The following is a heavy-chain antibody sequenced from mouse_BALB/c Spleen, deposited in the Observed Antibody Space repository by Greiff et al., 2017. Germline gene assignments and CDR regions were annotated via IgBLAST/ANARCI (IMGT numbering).Heavy chain of an antibody. CDR1: GFSLTSYG. Sequence: VKLMESGPGLVAPSQSLSITCTVSGFSLTSYGVHWVRQPPGKGLEWLGVIWAGGSTNYNSALMSRLSISKDNSKSQVFLKMNSLQTDDTAMYYCARDRGYRYDGFAYWGQGTLVTVSA. V-gene: IGHV2-9*02. CDR2: IWAGGST. CDR3: ARDRGYRYDGFAY. D-gene: IGHD2-14*01. J-gene: IGHJ3*01.